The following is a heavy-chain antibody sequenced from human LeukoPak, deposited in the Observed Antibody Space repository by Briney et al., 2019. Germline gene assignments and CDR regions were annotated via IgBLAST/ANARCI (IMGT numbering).Heavy chain of an antibody. CDR3: ARDRYYDFWSGYLD. V-gene: IGHV1-18*01. J-gene: IGHJ4*02. CDR1: GYTFTSYG. Sequence: ASVKVSCTASGYTFTSYGISWVRQAPGQGLEWMGWISAYNGNTNYAQKLQGRVTMTTDTSTSTAYMELRSLRSDDTAVYYCARDRYYDFWSGYLDWGQGTLVTVSS. D-gene: IGHD3-3*01. CDR2: ISAYNGNT.